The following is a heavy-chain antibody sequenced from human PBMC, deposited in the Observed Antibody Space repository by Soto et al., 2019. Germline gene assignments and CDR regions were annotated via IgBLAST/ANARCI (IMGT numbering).Heavy chain of an antibody. CDR2: IKQDGSEK. Sequence: GGSLRLSCAASGFTFSSYWMSWVRQAPGKGLEWVANIKQDGSEKYYVDSVKGRFTISRDNAKNSLYLQMNSLRAEDTAVYYCARDHIAAAAGYYYYYYGMDVWGQGTTVTVSS. D-gene: IGHD6-13*01. CDR3: ARDHIAAAAGYYYYYYGMDV. V-gene: IGHV3-7*03. CDR1: GFTFSSYW. J-gene: IGHJ6*02.